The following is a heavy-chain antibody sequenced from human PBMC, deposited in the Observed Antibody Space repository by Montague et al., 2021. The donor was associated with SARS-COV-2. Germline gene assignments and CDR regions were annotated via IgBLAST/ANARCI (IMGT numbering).Heavy chain of an antibody. J-gene: IGHJ4*02. CDR3: ARELRRIIMPVDIRGFDY. Sequence: YNDYAVSVKSRITINPDTSKNQFSLQLNSVTAEATAVYYCARELRRIIMPVDIRGFDYWGQGTLVTVSS. CDR2: YN. V-gene: IGHV6-1*01. D-gene: IGHD3-22*01.